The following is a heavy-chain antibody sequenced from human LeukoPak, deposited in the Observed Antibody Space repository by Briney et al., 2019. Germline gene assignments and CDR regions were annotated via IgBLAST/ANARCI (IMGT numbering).Heavy chain of an antibody. V-gene: IGHV3-11*01. CDR2: ISSSGRTI. J-gene: IGHJ4*02. CDR1: GFTFSDYY. D-gene: IGHD3-10*01. Sequence: PGGSLRLSCAASGFTFSDYYMSWIRQAPGKGLEWAPYISSSGRTIYYADSVKGRFTISRDNSKNTLYLQMNSLRAEDTAVYYCAKERMVRGAYFDYWGQGTLVTVSS. CDR3: AKERMVRGAYFDY.